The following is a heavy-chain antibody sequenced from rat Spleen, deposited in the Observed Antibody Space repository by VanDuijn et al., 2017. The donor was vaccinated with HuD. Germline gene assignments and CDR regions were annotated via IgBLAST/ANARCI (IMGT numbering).Heavy chain of an antibody. CDR3: ARHRTRGYVMDA. J-gene: IGHJ4*01. CDR1: GFTFSDYY. Sequence: EVQLAESGGGLVQPGRSLKLSCAASGFTFSDYYMAWVRQAPTKGLEWVASISPSGGSTYYRDSVRGRFTISRDNAKDTLYLQMDSLRSEDTATYYCARHRTRGYVMDAWGQGASVTVSS. V-gene: IGHV5-25*01. D-gene: IGHD1-7*01. CDR2: ISPSGGST.